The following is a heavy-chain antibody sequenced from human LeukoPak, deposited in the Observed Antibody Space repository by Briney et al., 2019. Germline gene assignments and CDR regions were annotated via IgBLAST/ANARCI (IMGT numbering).Heavy chain of an antibody. D-gene: IGHD5-24*01. Sequence: GGSLRLSCTASGFAFDEHGMSWVRQVPGKGLEWVSGINWSGGSTGYADPLRGRFTISRDNAKNSLYLQMNSLRVEDTAVYYCAILGDGSFDYWGQGTLVTVSS. CDR2: INWSGGST. CDR1: GFAFDEHG. V-gene: IGHV3-20*04. J-gene: IGHJ4*02. CDR3: AILGDGSFDY.